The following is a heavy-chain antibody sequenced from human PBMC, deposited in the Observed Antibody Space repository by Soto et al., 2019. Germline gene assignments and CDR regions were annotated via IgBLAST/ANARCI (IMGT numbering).Heavy chain of an antibody. D-gene: IGHD4-17*01. CDR3: ARDLLGYGDYPRFDYYYGMDV. CDR1: GFTFSSYS. V-gene: IGHV3-21*01. Sequence: GGSLRLSCAASGFTFSSYSMNWVRQAPGKGLEWVSSISSSSSYIYYADSVKGRFTISRDNAKNSLYLQMNSLRAEDTAVYYCARDLLGYGDYPRFDYYYGMDVWGQGTTVTVSS. J-gene: IGHJ6*02. CDR2: ISSSSSYI.